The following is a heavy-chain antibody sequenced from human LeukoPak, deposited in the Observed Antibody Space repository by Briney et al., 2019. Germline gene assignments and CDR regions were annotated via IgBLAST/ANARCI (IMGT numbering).Heavy chain of an antibody. Sequence: GGSLRLSCAASGFTFSSYSMNWVRQAPGKGLEWVSSISSSSSYIYYADSVKGRFTISRDNAKNSLYLQMNSLRAEDTAVYYCARGAAVVRGVSRHAFDIWGQGTMVTVSS. J-gene: IGHJ3*02. D-gene: IGHD3-10*01. CDR1: GFTFSSYS. V-gene: IGHV3-21*01. CDR2: ISSSSSYI. CDR3: ARGAAVVRGVSRHAFDI.